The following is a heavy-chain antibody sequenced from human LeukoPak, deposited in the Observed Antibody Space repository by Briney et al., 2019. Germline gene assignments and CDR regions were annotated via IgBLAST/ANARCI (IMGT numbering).Heavy chain of an antibody. J-gene: IGHJ3*02. D-gene: IGHD2-2*01. V-gene: IGHV3-74*01. Sequence: GGSLRLSCAASGFTFTNYWMHWVRQAPGTGPVWLSRINSDGRNTRYADSVKGRFTISRDNAKNTLYLEMNSLRADDTAVYYCVRDCSITSCPTHIWGQGTMVTVSS. CDR3: VRDCSITSCPTHI. CDR2: INSDGRNT. CDR1: GFTFTNYW.